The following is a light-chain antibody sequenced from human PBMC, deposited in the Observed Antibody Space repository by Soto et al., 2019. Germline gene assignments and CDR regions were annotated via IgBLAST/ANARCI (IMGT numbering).Light chain of an antibody. V-gene: IGKV2-30*01. J-gene: IGKJ2*01. Sequence: QFPLSRPKTLGPPASLSCRPSQCLVSSDGKTSLNWFQQRPAQAPRRLIYKVSNRDSGVPDRFSGSGSGTDFTLNISRVEAEDVAVYYCLQCTHGSSTFGQGTKLEIK. CDR1: QCLVSSDGKTS. CDR2: KVS. CDR3: LQCTHGSST.